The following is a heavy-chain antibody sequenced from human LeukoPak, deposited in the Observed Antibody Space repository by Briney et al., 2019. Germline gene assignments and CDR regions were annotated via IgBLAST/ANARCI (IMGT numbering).Heavy chain of an antibody. Sequence: GGSLRLSCAASGFTFDDYAIHWVRQAPGRGLEWVSGISWNSGSIGYADSVKGRFTISRDNAKNSLYLQMNSLRAEDTAVYYCARHMTQTRFDYYYYGMDVWGQGTTVTVSS. D-gene: IGHD3-10*02. CDR2: ISWNSGSI. CDR3: ARHMTQTRFDYYYYGMDV. J-gene: IGHJ6*02. CDR1: GFTFDDYA. V-gene: IGHV3-9*01.